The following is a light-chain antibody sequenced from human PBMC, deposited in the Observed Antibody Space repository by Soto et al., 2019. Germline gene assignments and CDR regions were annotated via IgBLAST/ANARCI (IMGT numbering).Light chain of an antibody. CDR2: EAS. Sequence: IVSIHTLAALLYSLWLRSTLSLRASQSVSSYLAWYQQKPGQAPRLLMYEASNRATGIPARFSGGGSGTDFTLTISSLEPEDFAVYYCQQYGSSPWTFGQGTKVDIK. J-gene: IGKJ1*01. V-gene: IGKV3-11*01. CDR1: QSVSSY. CDR3: QQYGSSPWT.